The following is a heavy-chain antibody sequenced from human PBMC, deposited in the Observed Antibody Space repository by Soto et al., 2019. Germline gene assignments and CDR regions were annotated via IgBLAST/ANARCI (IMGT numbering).Heavy chain of an antibody. CDR3: ARAPTGGTWPVYVDW. Sequence: VQLVESGGGLVQPGRSLRLSCTASAFTFGDFAMHWVRQVPGKGLEWVSGINWNGNYIGYADSVKGRFTVSRDNAKNSLYLQVNSLRPEDAALYFCARAPTGGTWPVYVDWLGRGTLVTFSS. CDR1: AFTFGDFA. J-gene: IGHJ4*02. D-gene: IGHD2-15*01. V-gene: IGHV3-9*01. CDR2: INWNGNYI.